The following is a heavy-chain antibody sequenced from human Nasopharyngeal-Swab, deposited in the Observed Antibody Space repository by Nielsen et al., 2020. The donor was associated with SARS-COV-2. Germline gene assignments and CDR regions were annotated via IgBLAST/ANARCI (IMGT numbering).Heavy chain of an antibody. CDR2: MNPNSGNT. V-gene: IGHV1-8*02. D-gene: IGHD6-19*01. CDR1: AYTFTSYG. CDR3: ARHPIAVAAKSNYGMDV. Sequence: ASVKVSCKASAYTFTSYGISWVRQATGQGLEWMGWMNPNSGNTGYAQKFQGRVTMTRNTSISTAYMELSSLRSEDTAVYYCARHPIAVAAKSNYGMDVWGQGTTVTVSS. J-gene: IGHJ6*02.